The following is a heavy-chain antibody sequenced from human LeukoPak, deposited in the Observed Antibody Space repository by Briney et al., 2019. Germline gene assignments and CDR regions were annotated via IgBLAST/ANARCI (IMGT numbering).Heavy chain of an antibody. Sequence: GGSLRLSCAASGFTFSSYSMNWVRQAPGKGLEWVSSISSSSYIYYADSVKGRFTISRDNAKSSLYLQMNSPRAEDTAVYYCARGISTAVFRGIVGAMPQAFDIWGQGTMVTVSS. CDR3: ARGISTAVFRGIVGAMPQAFDI. CDR2: ISSSSYI. D-gene: IGHD1-26*01. V-gene: IGHV3-21*01. J-gene: IGHJ3*02. CDR1: GFTFSSYS.